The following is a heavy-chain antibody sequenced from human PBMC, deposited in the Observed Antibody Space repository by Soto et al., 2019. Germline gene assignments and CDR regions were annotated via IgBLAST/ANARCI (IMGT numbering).Heavy chain of an antibody. CDR3: AADHSSSQVKFDP. D-gene: IGHD6-13*01. Sequence: SVKVSCKASGFTFTSSAVQWVRQARGQRLEWIGWIVVGSGNTNYAQKFQERVTITRDMSTSTAYMELSSLGSEDTAVYYCAADHSSSQVKFDPWGQGTLVTVSS. CDR2: IVVGSGNT. V-gene: IGHV1-58*01. J-gene: IGHJ5*02. CDR1: GFTFTSSA.